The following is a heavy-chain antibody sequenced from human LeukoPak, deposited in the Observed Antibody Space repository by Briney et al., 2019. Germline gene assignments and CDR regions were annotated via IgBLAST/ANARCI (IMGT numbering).Heavy chain of an antibody. CDR3: ARESSGYYLDY. D-gene: IGHD3-22*01. J-gene: IGHJ4*02. CDR2: ISYDGSNK. CDR1: GFTFSSYA. V-gene: IGHV3-30-3*01. Sequence: GGSLRLSCAASGFTFSSYAMHWVRQAPGKGLEWVAVISYDGSNKYYADSVKGRFTISRNNSKNTLYLQMNSLRAEDTAVYYCARESSGYYLDYWGQGTLVTVSS.